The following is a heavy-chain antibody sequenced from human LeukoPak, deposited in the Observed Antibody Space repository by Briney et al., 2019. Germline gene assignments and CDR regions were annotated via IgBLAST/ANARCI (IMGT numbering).Heavy chain of an antibody. J-gene: IGHJ4*02. V-gene: IGHV4-34*01. CDR1: GGSFSGYY. Sequence: PSETLSLTCAVYGGSFSGYYWSWIRQPPGKGLEWIGEINHSGSTNYNPSLKSRVTISVDTSKNQFSLKLSSVTAADTAVYYCARGFRYYDYVGGTKPYFDYWGQGTLVTVSS. CDR3: ARGFRYYDYVGGTKPYFDY. CDR2: INHSGST. D-gene: IGHD3-16*01.